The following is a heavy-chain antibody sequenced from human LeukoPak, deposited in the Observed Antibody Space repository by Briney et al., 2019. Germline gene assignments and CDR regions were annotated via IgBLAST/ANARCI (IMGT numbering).Heavy chain of an antibody. D-gene: IGHD6-19*01. CDR2: IKQEGRVQ. V-gene: IGHV3-7*03. CDR1: GFTFSNYW. J-gene: IGHJ4*02. Sequence: GGSLRLSCTASGFTFSNYWMSWVRQAPGKGLEWVANIKQEGRVQYYVDSVKGRFTISRDNAKNSMYLQMNSLRAEDKDVYYCARKWAVAGSSYFDYWGQGTLVTVSS. CDR3: ARKWAVAGSSYFDY.